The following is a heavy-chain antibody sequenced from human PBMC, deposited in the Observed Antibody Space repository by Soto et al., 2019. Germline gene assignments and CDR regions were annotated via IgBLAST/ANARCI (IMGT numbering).Heavy chain of an antibody. CDR3: ARYTDTYYSY. CDR2: IHYSGST. Sequence: SETLSLTCTVSGGPISGYYWSWVRQPPGKGLEWIGYIHYSGSTKYNPPLKSRVTMSVDTSKNQFSLSLISLTAADTAVYYCARYTDTYYSYWGQGTPVTVSS. CDR1: GGPISGYY. V-gene: IGHV4-59*01. D-gene: IGHD1-26*01. J-gene: IGHJ4*02.